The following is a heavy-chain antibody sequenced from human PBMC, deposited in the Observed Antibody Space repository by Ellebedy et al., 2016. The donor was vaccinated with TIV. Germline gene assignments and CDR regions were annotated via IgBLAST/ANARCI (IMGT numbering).Heavy chain of an antibody. CDR3: ARRMRDGYNPYYFDY. CDR2: IYPGDSDT. D-gene: IGHD5-24*01. J-gene: IGHJ4*02. V-gene: IGHV5-51*01. Sequence: GESLKISXKGSGYSFTSYWIGWVRQMPGKGLEWMWIIYPGDSDTRYSPSFQGQVTISADKSISTAYLQWSSLKASDTAMYYCARRMRDGYNPYYFDYWGQGTLVTVSS. CDR1: GYSFTSYW.